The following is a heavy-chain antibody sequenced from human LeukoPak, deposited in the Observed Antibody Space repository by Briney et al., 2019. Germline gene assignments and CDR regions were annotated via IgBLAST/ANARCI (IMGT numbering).Heavy chain of an antibody. J-gene: IGHJ4*02. CDR2: VS. Sequence: GGSLRLSCVASGFTFSNYAMHWVRQAPGKGLEWVAVVSYADSVKGRFTISRDYSKNTLYLQMNSLRADDTAIYYCARDDFGGFTSSWFHWGQGTLVTVSS. D-gene: IGHD6-13*01. CDR3: ARDDFGGFTSSWFH. V-gene: IGHV3-30*04. CDR1: GFTFSNYA.